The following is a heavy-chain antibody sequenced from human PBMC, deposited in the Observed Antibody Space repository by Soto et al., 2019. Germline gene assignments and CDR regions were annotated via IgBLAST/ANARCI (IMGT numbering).Heavy chain of an antibody. V-gene: IGHV4-30-2*01. J-gene: IGHJ4*02. CDR3: ARRDGYSSFFDY. CDR1: GGSISRGGYF. CDR2: IYHSGST. D-gene: IGHD6-13*01. Sequence: SEALSLPCAVSGGSISRGGYFWGWIRQPPGKGLEWIGYIYHSGSTYYNPSLKSRVTISVDRSKNQFSLKLSSVTAADTAVYYCARRDGYSSFFDYWGQGTLVTVSS.